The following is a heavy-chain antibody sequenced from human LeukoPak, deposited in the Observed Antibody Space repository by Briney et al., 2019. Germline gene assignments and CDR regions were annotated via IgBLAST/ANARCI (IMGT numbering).Heavy chain of an antibody. V-gene: IGHV3-30*18. CDR2: ISYDGSNK. J-gene: IGHJ4*02. D-gene: IGHD4-17*01. CDR3: AKVSSYGDYSLGY. CDR1: GFTFSSYG. Sequence: GRSLRPSCAASGFTFSSYGMHWVRQAPGKGLEWVAVISYDGSNKYYADSVKGRFTISRDNSKNTLYLQMNSLRAEDTAVYYCAKVSSYGDYSLGYWGQGTLVTVSS.